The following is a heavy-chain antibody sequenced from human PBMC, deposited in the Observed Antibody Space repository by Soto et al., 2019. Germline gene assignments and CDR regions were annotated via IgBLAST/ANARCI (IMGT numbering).Heavy chain of an antibody. V-gene: IGHV1-3*01. CDR3: AKKGSPSGDHKNWYFDL. CDR1: GYTFTSYA. D-gene: IGHD1-26*01. J-gene: IGHJ2*01. Sequence: SLKVSCKASGYTFTSYARHWARQAPGQRLEWMGWINAGNGNTKYSQKFQGRVTITRDTSASTAYMELSSLRAEDTAVYYCAKKGSPSGDHKNWYFDLWGRGALVNGSS. CDR2: INAGNGNT.